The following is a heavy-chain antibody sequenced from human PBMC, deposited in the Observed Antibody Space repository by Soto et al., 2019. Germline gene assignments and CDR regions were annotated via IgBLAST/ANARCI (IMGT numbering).Heavy chain of an antibody. CDR3: TTPENYDLWSANYYYYGMDV. V-gene: IGHV3-15*07. J-gene: IGHJ6*02. CDR1: GFTFSNAW. Sequence: GGSLRLSCAASGFTFSNAWMNWVRQAPGKGLEWVGRIKSKTDGGTTDYAAPVKGRFTISRDDSKNTLYLQMNSLKTEDTAVYYCTTPENYDLWSANYYYYGMDVWGQGTTVTVSS. D-gene: IGHD3-3*01. CDR2: IKSKTDGGTT.